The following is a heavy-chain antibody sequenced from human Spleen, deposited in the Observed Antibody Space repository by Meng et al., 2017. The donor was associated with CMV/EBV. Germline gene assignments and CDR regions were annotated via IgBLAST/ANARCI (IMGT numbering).Heavy chain of an antibody. Sequence: ASVKVSCKVSGYTLSELSRHWVRQAPGQGLEWLGWINPSGRTTGYAQRFQGRLTMTREMSTSAVYMELSSLRSEDTAVYYCARAAVLATDPTANRYYGMDVWGQGTTVTVSS. J-gene: IGHJ6*02. CDR3: ARAAVLATDPTANRYYGMDV. CDR2: INPSGRTT. D-gene: IGHD2-2*01. V-gene: IGHV1-46*01. CDR1: GYTLSELS.